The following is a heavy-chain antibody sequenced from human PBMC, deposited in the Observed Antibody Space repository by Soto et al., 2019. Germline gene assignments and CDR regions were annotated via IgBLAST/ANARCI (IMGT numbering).Heavy chain of an antibody. Sequence: ASVKVSCKASGYTFTSYGISWVRQAPGQGLEWMGWISAYNGNTNYAQKLQGRVTMTTDTSTSTAYMELRSLRSDDTAVYYCARRDLHIVVVTAEYYYGMDVWGQGTTVTVSS. V-gene: IGHV1-18*01. D-gene: IGHD2-21*02. CDR2: ISAYNGNT. J-gene: IGHJ6*02. CDR1: GYTFTSYG. CDR3: ARRDLHIVVVTAEYYYGMDV.